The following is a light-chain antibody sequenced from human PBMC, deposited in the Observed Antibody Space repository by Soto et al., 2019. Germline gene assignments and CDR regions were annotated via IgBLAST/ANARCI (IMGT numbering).Light chain of an antibody. Sequence: EIVMTQFPATLSVSPGKRATLSCRASQSVSDNLAWYQQKPGQAPRLLIYGVSTRATGVPARLSGSGSGTEFTLTISSLQSEDFAVYYCQQYNNWPLTFGGGTKVDIK. CDR3: QQYNNWPLT. CDR1: QSVSDN. V-gene: IGKV3D-15*01. J-gene: IGKJ4*01. CDR2: GVS.